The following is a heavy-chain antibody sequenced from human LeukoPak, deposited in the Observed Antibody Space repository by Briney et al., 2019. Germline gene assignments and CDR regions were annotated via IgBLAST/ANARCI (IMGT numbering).Heavy chain of an antibody. D-gene: IGHD2-8*02. CDR1: GGSISTSNYY. CDR3: ARGYWFYFDF. V-gene: IGHV4-39*07. Sequence: SETLSLTCTVSGGSISTSNYYWGWIRQPPGKGLEWIGNIFYSGSTYYGPSLKSRLTISLDTSRNQFSLKLNSVTAADTAVYYCARGYWFYFDFWGQGTLVTVSS. CDR2: IFYSGST. J-gene: IGHJ4*02.